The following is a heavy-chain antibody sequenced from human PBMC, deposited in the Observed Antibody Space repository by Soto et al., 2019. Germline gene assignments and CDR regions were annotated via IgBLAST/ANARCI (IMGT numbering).Heavy chain of an antibody. J-gene: IGHJ5*02. D-gene: IGHD2-2*01. Sequence: QVQLQESGPGLVKPSETLSLTCAVSGGSISSSNWWHWVRQPPGKGLEWIGEILHSGTTNYNPSLKSRVAISVDKSKNKFSLILNSVTAADTAVYYCARVRQYCSGTSCYLDPWGQGTLVTVSS. CDR2: ILHSGTT. V-gene: IGHV4-4*02. CDR3: ARVRQYCSGTSCYLDP. CDR1: GGSISSSNW.